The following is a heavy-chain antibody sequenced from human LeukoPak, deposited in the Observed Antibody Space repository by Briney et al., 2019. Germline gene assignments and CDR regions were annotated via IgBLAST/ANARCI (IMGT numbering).Heavy chain of an antibody. Sequence: PGGSLRLSCAASGFTFSSYGMHWVRQAPGKGLEWVAFIRYDGSNKYYADSVKGRFTISRDNSKNTLYLQMNSLRAEDTAVYYCAKDPGLDWNYNYYYYMDVWGKGTTVTASS. CDR2: IRYDGSNK. V-gene: IGHV3-30*02. D-gene: IGHD1-1*01. CDR3: AKDPGLDWNYNYYYYMDV. J-gene: IGHJ6*03. CDR1: GFTFSSYG.